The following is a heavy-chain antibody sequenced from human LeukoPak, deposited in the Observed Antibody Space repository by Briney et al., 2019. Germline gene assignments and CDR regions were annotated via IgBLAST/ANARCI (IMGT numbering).Heavy chain of an antibody. V-gene: IGHV4-38-2*01. CDR2: FYRRGST. D-gene: IGHD6-19*01. J-gene: IGHJ1*01. CDR1: GFSTSSGYY. Sequence: PSETLSLTCAVSGFSTSSGYYWGWIRQPPGRGLEWVGTFYRRGSTYYNPSLKSRVTISVDTSKDHFSLKLSSVTAADAAMYYCASSGWYDSEYFHHWGQGTLVTVSS. CDR3: ASSGWYDSEYFHH.